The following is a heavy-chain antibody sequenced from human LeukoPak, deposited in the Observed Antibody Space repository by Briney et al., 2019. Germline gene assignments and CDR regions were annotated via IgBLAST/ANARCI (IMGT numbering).Heavy chain of an antibody. CDR2: ISASGSST. Sequence: GGSLRLSCAASAFTFTSYAMNWVRQAPGKGLEWVSFISASGSSTHYADSVKGRFTISRDNSNNTLYLQINSLRAADPAAYYYAKGAQYDFWTGYTLEYFDVWGKGTLVTVSS. D-gene: IGHD3-3*01. J-gene: IGHJ4*02. CDR1: AFTFTSYA. CDR3: AKGAQYDFWTGYTLEYFDV. V-gene: IGHV3-23*01.